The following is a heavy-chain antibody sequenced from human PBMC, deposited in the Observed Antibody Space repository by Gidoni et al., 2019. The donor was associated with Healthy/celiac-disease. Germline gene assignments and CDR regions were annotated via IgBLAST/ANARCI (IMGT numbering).Heavy chain of an antibody. CDR2: IYTSGST. CDR3: AREAVSFVGQLVYYFDY. Sequence: QVQLQESGPGLVKPSQTLSLTCTVSGGSISLGSYYWSWIRQPAGKGLEWIGRIYTSGSTNYNPSLKIRVTISVDTSKNHFSLKLSSVTAADTAVYYCAREAVSFVGQLVYYFDYWGQGTLVTVSS. J-gene: IGHJ4*02. V-gene: IGHV4-61*02. D-gene: IGHD6-6*01. CDR1: GGSISLGSYY.